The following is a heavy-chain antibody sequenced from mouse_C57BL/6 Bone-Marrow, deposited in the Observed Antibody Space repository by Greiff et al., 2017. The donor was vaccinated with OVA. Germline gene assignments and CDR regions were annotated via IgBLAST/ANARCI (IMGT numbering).Heavy chain of an antibody. D-gene: IGHD2-1*01. Sequence: EVNVVESGGGLVKPGGSLKLSCAASGFTFSSYAMSWVRQTPEKRLEWVATISDGGSYTYYPDNVKGRFTISRDNAKNNLYLQMSHLKSEDTAMYYCAREDGNYFAWFAYWGQGTLVTVSA. CDR1: GFTFSSYA. J-gene: IGHJ3*01. CDR2: ISDGGSYT. V-gene: IGHV5-4*01. CDR3: AREDGNYFAWFAY.